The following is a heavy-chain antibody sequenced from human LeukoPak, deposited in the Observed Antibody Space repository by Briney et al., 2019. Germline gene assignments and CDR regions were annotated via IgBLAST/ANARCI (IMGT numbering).Heavy chain of an antibody. CDR3: ARDIANLYYDSSGYYDY. J-gene: IGHJ4*02. D-gene: IGHD3-22*01. CDR2: IYYSGST. Sequence: SETLSLTCTVSGGSVSSYYWSWIRQPPGKGLEWIGSIYYSGSTYYNPSLKSRVTISVDTSKNQFSLKLSSVTAADTAVYYCARDIANLYYDSSGYYDYWGQGTLVTVSS. CDR1: GGSVSSYY. V-gene: IGHV4-59*02.